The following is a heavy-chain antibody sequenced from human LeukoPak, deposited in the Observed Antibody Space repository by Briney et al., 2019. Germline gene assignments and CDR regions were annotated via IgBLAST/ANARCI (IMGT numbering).Heavy chain of an antibody. Sequence: GGSLRLSCAASGFTFDDYAMHCVRQAPGKGLEWVSGISWNSGSIGYADSVKGRFTISRDNAKNSLYLQMNRLRAEDTALYYCAKDMHYDILTGTDAFDIWGQGTMVTVSS. V-gene: IGHV3-9*01. CDR1: GFTFDDYA. CDR2: ISWNSGSI. J-gene: IGHJ3*02. CDR3: AKDMHYDILTGTDAFDI. D-gene: IGHD3-9*01.